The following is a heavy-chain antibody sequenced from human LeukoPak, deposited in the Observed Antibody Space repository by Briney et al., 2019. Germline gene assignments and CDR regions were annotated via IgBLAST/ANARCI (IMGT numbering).Heavy chain of an antibody. CDR1: GFTFSSYG. J-gene: IGHJ4*02. V-gene: IGHV3-30*18. CDR2: ISYDGSNK. Sequence: GGSLRLSCAASGFTFSSYGMHWVRQAPGKGLEWVAVISYDGSNKYYADSVKGRFTISRDNSKNTLYLQMNSLRAEDTAVYYCAKHGVEPWLPFDYWGQGTLVTVSS. CDR3: AKHGVEPWLPFDY. D-gene: IGHD6-19*01.